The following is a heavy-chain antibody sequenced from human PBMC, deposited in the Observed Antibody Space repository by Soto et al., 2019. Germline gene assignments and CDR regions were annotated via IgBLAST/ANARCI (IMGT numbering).Heavy chain of an antibody. CDR1: GYTFTSYG. V-gene: IGHV1-18*01. J-gene: IGHJ4*02. CDR2: ISAYNGNT. CDR3: ASQASVVPAARTAFDY. Sequence: GASVKVSCKASGYTFTSYGISWVRQAPGQGLEWMGWISAYNGNTNYAQKLQGRVTMTTDTSTSTAYMELRSLRSDDTAVYYCASQASVVPAARTAFDYWGQGTLVTVSS. D-gene: IGHD2-2*01.